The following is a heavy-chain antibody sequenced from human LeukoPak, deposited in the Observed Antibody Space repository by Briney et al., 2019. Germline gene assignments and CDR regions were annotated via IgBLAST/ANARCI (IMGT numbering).Heavy chain of an antibody. J-gene: IGHJ1*01. V-gene: IGHV4-34*01. CDR2: INHSGST. CDR1: IGSISSDAYY. CDR3: ARGYSGSYQPHHVRTFQH. Sequence: SETLSLTCTVSIGSISSDAYYWSWIRQPPGKGLEWIGEINHSGSTNYNPSLKSRVTISVDTSRNQFSLKLSSVTAADTAVYYCARGYSGSYQPHHVRTFQHWGQGTLVTVSS. D-gene: IGHD1-26*01.